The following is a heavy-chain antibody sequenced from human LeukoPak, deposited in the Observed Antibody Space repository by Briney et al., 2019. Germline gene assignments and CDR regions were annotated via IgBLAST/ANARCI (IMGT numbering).Heavy chain of an antibody. CDR2: INPNSGGT. CDR1: EYTFTGYY. CDR3: AITAISYGDHLN. J-gene: IGHJ4*02. Sequence: ASGKVSCKTFEYTFTGYYMHWVRQAPGQGLEWMGWINPNSGGTNYAQKFQGRVTMTRDTSISTAYMELSRLRSDDTAVYYCAITAISYGDHLNWGQGTLVTVSS. V-gene: IGHV1-2*02. D-gene: IGHD4-17*01.